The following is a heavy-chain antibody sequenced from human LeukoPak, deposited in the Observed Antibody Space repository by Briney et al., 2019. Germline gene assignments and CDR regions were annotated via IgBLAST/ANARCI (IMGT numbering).Heavy chain of an antibody. CDR3: ARAYCSSTSCYGTLDY. D-gene: IGHD2-2*01. CDR2: IIPIFGTA. J-gene: IGHJ4*02. V-gene: IGHV1-69*01. CDR1: GGTFSSYA. Sequence: SVKVSCKASGGTFSSYAISWVRQAPGQGLEWMGGIIPIFGTANYAQKFQGRVTITADESTSTAYTELSSLRSEDTAVYYCARAYCSSTSCYGTLDYWGQGTLVTVSS.